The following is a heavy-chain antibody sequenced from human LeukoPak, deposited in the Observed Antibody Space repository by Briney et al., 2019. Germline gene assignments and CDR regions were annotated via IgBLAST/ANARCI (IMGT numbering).Heavy chain of an antibody. CDR1: GFTFSSHG. J-gene: IGHJ1*01. Sequence: GGSLRLSCTASGFTFSSHGMNWVRQAPGKGLEWVSGISPSGGITYYTDSVKGRFTISRDNSKNTVSLQMNSLRGEDTAVYYCAKDDAWGRYKDWGQGTLVTVSS. V-gene: IGHV3-23*01. D-gene: IGHD3-16*01. CDR3: AKDDAWGRYKD. CDR2: ISPSGGIT.